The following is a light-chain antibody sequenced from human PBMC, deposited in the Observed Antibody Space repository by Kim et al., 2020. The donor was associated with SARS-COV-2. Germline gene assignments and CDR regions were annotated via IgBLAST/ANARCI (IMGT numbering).Light chain of an antibody. CDR2: GNS. CDR3: QSYDNTLSAL. CDR1: RSNIGAYYD. J-gene: IGLJ2*01. V-gene: IGLV1-40*01. Sequence: GQRVTLSGTVRRSNIGAYYDVHWYQQVPRTAPKLLIFGNSNRPSGVPKRFSGSRSDTSASLTITGLQAEDEADYYCQSYDNTLSALFGGGTQLTVL.